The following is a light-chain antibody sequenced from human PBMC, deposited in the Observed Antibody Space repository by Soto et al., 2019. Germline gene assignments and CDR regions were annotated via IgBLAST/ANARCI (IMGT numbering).Light chain of an antibody. CDR2: AAS. Sequence: DIQMTQSPSAVSASVGDRVTITCRASQGISNHLAWFQQKPGKVPKRLIYAASSLQSGVPSRFSGSGCGTEFTLTISSLQPEDFALFYCLQDNSYPFTFGPGTEVDSK. J-gene: IGKJ3*01. CDR1: QGISNH. CDR3: LQDNSYPFT. V-gene: IGKV1-17*03.